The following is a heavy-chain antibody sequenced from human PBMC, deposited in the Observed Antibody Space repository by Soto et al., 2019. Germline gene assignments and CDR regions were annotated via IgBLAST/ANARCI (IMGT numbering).Heavy chain of an antibody. J-gene: IGHJ6*03. D-gene: IGHD4-4*01. CDR1: GYTFTSYY. CDR3: AKADSNYAGRFSYYYMDV. CDR2: ISGYNGNT. Sequence: ASVKVSCKASGYTFTSYYMHWVRQAPGQGLEWIGWISGYNGNTHYSQKFQGKVTMTTDTSTSTAYMELRNLRSDDTAVYYCAKADSNYAGRFSYYYMDVWGTGTMVTVSS. V-gene: IGHV1-18*04.